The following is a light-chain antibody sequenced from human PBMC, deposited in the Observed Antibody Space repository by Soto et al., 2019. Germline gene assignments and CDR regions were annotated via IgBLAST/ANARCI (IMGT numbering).Light chain of an antibody. J-gene: IGLJ2*01. CDR3: LLYFGSSQI. CDR1: TGAVTSDSY. CDR2: STS. V-gene: IGLV7-43*01. Sequence: QAVVTQEPSLTVSPGGTVTLTCASSTGAVTSDSYPNWVQQKPGQAPRALIYSTSNSHSWTPARFSGSLLGGKAALTPSGVQPEDEAEYYCLLYFGSSQIFGGGTKLTVL.